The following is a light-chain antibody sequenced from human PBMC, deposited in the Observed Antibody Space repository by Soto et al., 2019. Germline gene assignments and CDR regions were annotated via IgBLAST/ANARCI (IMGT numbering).Light chain of an antibody. V-gene: IGKV1-8*01. CDR2: ATS. J-gene: IGKJ1*01. CDR1: QGISSY. CDR3: QQYYTYPWT. Sequence: AIRMTQSPSLLSASTGDRVTITCRASQGISSYLAWFQQKPGRPPKLLMSATSTLQSDVPSRFSGSGSGTDFTLTIGCLQSEDLATYYCQQYYTYPWTFGQGTKVDIK.